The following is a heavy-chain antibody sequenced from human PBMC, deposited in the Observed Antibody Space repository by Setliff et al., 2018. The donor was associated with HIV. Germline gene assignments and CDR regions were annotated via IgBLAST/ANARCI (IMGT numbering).Heavy chain of an antibody. V-gene: IGHV4-38-2*01. CDR3: ARTNYLWFGELYWFDP. J-gene: IGHJ5*02. CDR2: IYHSGST. D-gene: IGHD3-10*01. Sequence: PSETLSLTCAVSGYSISSGYYWGWIRQPPGKGLEWIGTIYHSGSTYYNPSLKSRVTISVDTSKNQFSLRLSSVTAADSAVYYCARTNYLWFGELYWFDPWGQGTLVTVSS. CDR1: GYSISSGYY.